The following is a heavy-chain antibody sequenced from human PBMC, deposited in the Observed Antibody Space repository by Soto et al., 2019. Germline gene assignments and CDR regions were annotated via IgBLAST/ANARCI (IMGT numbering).Heavy chain of an antibody. D-gene: IGHD3-3*01. J-gene: IGHJ4*02. CDR2: IYYSGSS. CDR3: ARSTYYDFWSGLNYFDY. Sequence: QVQLQESGPGLVKPSETLSLTCTVSGGSISSYYWSWIRQPPGKGLEWIGYIYYSGSSNYYPSLKSRVTISVDTSKNQFSLKQSSVTAADTAVYYGARSTYYDFWSGLNYFDYWGQGTLVTVSS. V-gene: IGHV4-59*01. CDR1: GGSISSYY.